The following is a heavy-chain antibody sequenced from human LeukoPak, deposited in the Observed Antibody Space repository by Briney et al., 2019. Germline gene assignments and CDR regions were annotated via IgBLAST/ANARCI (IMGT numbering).Heavy chain of an antibody. CDR3: ARDPDTAMVKPRPPDH. CDR1: GYTFTGYY. D-gene: IGHD5-18*01. Sequence: ASVKVSCKASGYTFTGYYMHWVRQAPGQGLEWMGWINPNSGGTNYAQKFQGRVTMTRDTSISTAYMELSRLRSDDTAVYYCARDPDTAMVKPRPPDHRGQGTLVTGSS. J-gene: IGHJ4*02. CDR2: INPNSGGT. V-gene: IGHV1-2*02.